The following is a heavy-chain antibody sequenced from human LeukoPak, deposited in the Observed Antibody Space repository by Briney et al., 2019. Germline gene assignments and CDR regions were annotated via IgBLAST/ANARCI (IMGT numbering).Heavy chain of an antibody. CDR2: ISGSGGST. D-gene: IGHD3-10*01. CDR3: AKPRGKWFGETLDY. Sequence: GGSLRLSCAASGFTFSSYAMSWVRQAPGKGLEWVSAISGSGGSTYYADSVKGRFTISRDNSKNTLYLQMNSLRAEDTAVYYCAKPRGKWFGETLDYWAREPWSPSPQ. J-gene: IGHJ4*02. CDR1: GFTFSSYA. V-gene: IGHV3-23*01.